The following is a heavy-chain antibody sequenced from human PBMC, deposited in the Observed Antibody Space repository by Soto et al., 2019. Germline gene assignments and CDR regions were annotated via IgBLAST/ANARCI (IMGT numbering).Heavy chain of an antibody. D-gene: IGHD6-6*01. CDR3: AKPPCSSSTYYYHMGV. Sequence: EEELLESGGGLVQPGGSLRLSCAASGFTFSSYAMSWVRQAPGKGLEWVSGISESGGSTYYADSVRGRFTISRDNSKNTLYLKMNSQRAEDTALYYWAKPPCSSSTYYYHMGVWGKGTTVTVTS. J-gene: IGHJ6*03. CDR1: GFTFSSYA. CDR2: ISESGGST. V-gene: IGHV3-23*01.